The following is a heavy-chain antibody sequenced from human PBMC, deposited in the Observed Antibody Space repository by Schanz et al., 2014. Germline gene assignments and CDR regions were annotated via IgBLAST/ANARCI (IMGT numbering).Heavy chain of an antibody. D-gene: IGHD3-3*01. J-gene: IGHJ4*02. CDR2: ISPYTGNT. CDR3: ARGFDFWDR. Sequence: QVQLEQSGAEVKKPGASVKVSCKTSGYAFSDYGITWVRQAPGQGLQWMGWISPYTGNTNYAQTLQGRITLTTDTATSTAYMELRSLRSDDTAVYYCARGFDFWDRWGQGTRXTVSS. CDR1: GYAFSDYG. V-gene: IGHV1-18*01.